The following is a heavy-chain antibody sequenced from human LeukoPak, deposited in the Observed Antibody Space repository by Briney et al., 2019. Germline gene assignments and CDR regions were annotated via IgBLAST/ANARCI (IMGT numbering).Heavy chain of an antibody. V-gene: IGHV4-30-4*01. J-gene: IGHJ4*02. CDR3: ARGHTVTEFDY. CDR1: GGSISSGDYY. Sequence: SQTLSLTCTVSGGSISSGDYYWSWIRQPPGKGLEWIGYIYYSGSTYYNPSLKSRVTMSVDTSKNQFSLKLSSVTAADTAVYYCARGHTVTEFDYWGQGTLVTVSS. CDR2: IYYSGST. D-gene: IGHD4-17*01.